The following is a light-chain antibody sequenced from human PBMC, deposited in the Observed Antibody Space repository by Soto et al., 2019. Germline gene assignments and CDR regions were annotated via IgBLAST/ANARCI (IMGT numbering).Light chain of an antibody. V-gene: IGKV3-20*01. Sequence: ETVLTQSPGTLSLSPGERATLSCRASQSVSSSYLAWYQQKPGQAPRLLIYGASSRATGIPDRFSGSGSGTDFTLTISRLEPEDFAVYYCQQYGSSPPRYTFGQGTKLEIK. CDR3: QQYGSSPPRYT. CDR1: QSVSSSY. CDR2: GAS. J-gene: IGKJ2*01.